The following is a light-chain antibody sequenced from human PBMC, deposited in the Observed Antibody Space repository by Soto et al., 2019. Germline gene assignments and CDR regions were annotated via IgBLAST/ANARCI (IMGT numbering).Light chain of an antibody. V-gene: IGKV3-20*01. J-gene: IGKJ1*01. CDR3: QQYGSSLWT. CDR2: GAS. Sequence: EIVLTQSPGTLSKSPGERDTLSCRASQSVSSSYLAWYQQKPGQAPRLLIYGASSRATGIPDRFSGSGSGTDFTLTISRLEPEDFALYYCQQYGSSLWTFGQGTKLEIK. CDR1: QSVSSSY.